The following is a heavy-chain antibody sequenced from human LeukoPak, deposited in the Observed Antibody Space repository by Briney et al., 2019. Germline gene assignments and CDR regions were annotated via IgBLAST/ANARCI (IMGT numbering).Heavy chain of an antibody. D-gene: IGHD2-2*02. V-gene: IGHV1-69*05. CDR3: ARGPLIVPAAIDEYYYYYMDA. Sequence: EASVKVSCKASGGTFSSYAISWVRQAPGQGLEWMGGIIPIFGTANYAQKFQGRVTITTDESTSTAYMGLSSLRSEDTAVYYCARGPLIVPAAIDEYYYYYMDAWGKGTTVTVSS. J-gene: IGHJ6*03. CDR1: GGTFSSYA. CDR2: IIPIFGTA.